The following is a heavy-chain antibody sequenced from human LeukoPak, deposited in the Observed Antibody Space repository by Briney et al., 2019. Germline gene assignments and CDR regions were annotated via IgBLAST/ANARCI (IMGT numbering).Heavy chain of an antibody. CDR3: ARDSFETDIDY. V-gene: IGHV3-7*01. CDR1: GFSFSRYW. Sequence: GGSLRLSCVASGFSFSRYWMSWVRQAPGKGLEGVANIKEDGREQYYADSLKGRFTISRDNVKNSLYLHINSLRAEDTAVYYCARDSFETDIDYWGQGTLVTVSS. D-gene: IGHD1-14*01. CDR2: IKEDGREQ. J-gene: IGHJ4*02.